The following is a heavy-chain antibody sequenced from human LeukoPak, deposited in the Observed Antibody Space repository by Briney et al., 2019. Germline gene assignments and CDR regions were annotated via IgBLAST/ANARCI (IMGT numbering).Heavy chain of an antibody. CDR1: GFTLSSHS. J-gene: IGHJ4*02. V-gene: IGHV3-21*01. CDR2: ISSSSSYI. D-gene: IGHD2-21*02. Sequence: GGSLRLSCAGPGFTLSSHSMNWVRQAPGKGLEWVSSISSSSSYIYYADSVKGRFTISRDNARNSLYLQMNSLRAEDTAVYYCARDTDQYCGRDCYVDYWGQGTLVTVSS. CDR3: ARDTDQYCGRDCYVDY.